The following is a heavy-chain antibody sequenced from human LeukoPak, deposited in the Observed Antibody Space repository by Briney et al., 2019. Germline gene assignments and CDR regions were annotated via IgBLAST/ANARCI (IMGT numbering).Heavy chain of an antibody. D-gene: IGHD5-18*01. CDR3: ARDRGYSYGYVEHKPLYFFDC. CDR2: INAGNGNT. CDR1: GYTFTSYA. V-gene: IGHV1-3*01. J-gene: IGHJ4*02. Sequence: ASVKVSCKASGYTFTSYAMHWVRQAPGQWLEWMGWINAGNGNTKYSQKFQGRVTITRDTSASTAYMELSSLRSEDTAVYYSARDRGYSYGYVEHKPLYFFDCWGQGTLVTVSS.